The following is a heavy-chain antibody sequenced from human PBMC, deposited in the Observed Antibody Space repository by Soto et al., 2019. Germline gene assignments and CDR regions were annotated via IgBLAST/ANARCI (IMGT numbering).Heavy chain of an antibody. D-gene: IGHD4-17*01. V-gene: IGHV4-4*07. CDR2: IYTSGST. J-gene: IGHJ5*02. CDR1: GGSISSYY. CDR3: ARVFRAYGDSWFDP. Sequence: QVQLQESGPGLVKPSETLSLTCTVSGGSISSYYWSWIRQPAGKGLEWIGRIYTSGSTNYNPSLKSRVTMSVDTSKNQCSLKRSSVTAADTAVYYCARVFRAYGDSWFDPWGQGTLVTVSS.